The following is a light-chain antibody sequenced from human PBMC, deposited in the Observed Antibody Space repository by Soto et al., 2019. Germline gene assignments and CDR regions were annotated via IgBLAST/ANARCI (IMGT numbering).Light chain of an antibody. J-gene: IGKJ1*01. CDR1: QSVSSH. V-gene: IGKV3-15*01. CDR3: QQFGDWPS. Sequence: EIRMTQSPAILSVSPGESATLSCRASQSVSSHVVWYQQKPGQAPRLLISDSSTRATGIPARFSGSGSGTEVTLTISSLQSDDSAVYYCQQFGDWPSFGLGTKVEI. CDR2: DSS.